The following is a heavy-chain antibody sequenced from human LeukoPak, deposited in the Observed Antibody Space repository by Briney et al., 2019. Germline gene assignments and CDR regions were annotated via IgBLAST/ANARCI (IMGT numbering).Heavy chain of an antibody. D-gene: IGHD1-1*01. CDR1: GGSISSSNW. V-gene: IGHV4-4*02. J-gene: IGHJ6*03. Sequence: PSETLSLTCAVSGGSISSSNWWSWVRQPPGKGLEWIGEIYHSGSTNYNPSLKSRVTISVDTSKNQFSLKLSSVTAADTAVYYCARQDWNRQYYYYYYYMDVWGKGTTVTISS. CDR2: IYHSGST. CDR3: ARQDWNRQYYYYYYYMDV.